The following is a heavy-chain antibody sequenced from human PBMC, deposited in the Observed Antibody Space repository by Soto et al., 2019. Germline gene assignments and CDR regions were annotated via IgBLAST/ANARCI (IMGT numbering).Heavy chain of an antibody. CDR2: ISGSGGST. J-gene: IGHJ6*03. CDR1: GFTFSSYA. V-gene: IGHV3-23*01. Sequence: EVQLLESGGGLVQPGGSLRLSCAASGFTFSSYAMSWVRQAPGKGLEWVSAISGSGGSTYYADSVKGRFTISRDNSKDTLYLQMNRLRAEDTAVYYCAKDTVPDYYYYYMDVWGKGTTVTVSS. CDR3: AKDTVPDYYYYYMDV. D-gene: IGHD4-17*01.